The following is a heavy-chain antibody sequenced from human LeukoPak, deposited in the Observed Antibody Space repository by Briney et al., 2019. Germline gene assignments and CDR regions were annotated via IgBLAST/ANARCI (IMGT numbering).Heavy chain of an antibody. J-gene: IGHJ4*02. CDR2: ISSSSSYI. Sequence: GGSLRLSCAASGFTFSSYSMNWVRQAPGKGLEWVSSISSSSSYIYYADSVKGRFTISRDNAKNSLYLQMNSLRAEDTAVYYCARDVSGATERQKFDYWGQGTLVTVSS. CDR1: GFTFSSYS. D-gene: IGHD1-26*01. V-gene: IGHV3-21*01. CDR3: ARDVSGATERQKFDY.